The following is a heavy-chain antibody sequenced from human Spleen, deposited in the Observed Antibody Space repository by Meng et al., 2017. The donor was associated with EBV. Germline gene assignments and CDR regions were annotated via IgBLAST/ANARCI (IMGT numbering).Heavy chain of an antibody. Sequence: QRQLREPGPVQVKPPEPLSLTCTGSGDSISSFYYWGWIRQPPGRGLEWIGSVHYTGSTYYSPSLKSRVTVSVDTSKNQFSLRLTSVTAADTAVYYCARPFLSWQSPRLDPFGAWGQGTLVTVSS. CDR1: GDSISSFYY. J-gene: IGHJ5*02. D-gene: IGHD6-19*01. CDR2: VHYTGST. CDR3: ARPFLSWQSPRLDPFGA. V-gene: IGHV4-39*01.